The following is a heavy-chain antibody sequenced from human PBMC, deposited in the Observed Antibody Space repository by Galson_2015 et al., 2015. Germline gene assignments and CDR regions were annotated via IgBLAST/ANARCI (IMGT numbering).Heavy chain of an antibody. CDR3: AKSFLREYPITGVFDY. Sequence: SLRLSCAASGFTFSSYGMHWVRQAPGKGLEWVAVISYDGSNKYYADSVKGRFTISRDNSKNTLYLQMNSLRAEDTAVYYCAKSFLREYPITGVFDYWGQGTLVTVSS. D-gene: IGHD1-14*01. V-gene: IGHV3-30*18. CDR1: GFTFSSYG. J-gene: IGHJ4*02. CDR2: ISYDGSNK.